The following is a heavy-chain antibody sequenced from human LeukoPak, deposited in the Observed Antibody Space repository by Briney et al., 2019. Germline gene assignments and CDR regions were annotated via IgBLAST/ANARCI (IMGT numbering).Heavy chain of an antibody. CDR1: GYTFTSYY. V-gene: IGHV1-69*13. Sequence: SVKVSCKASGYTFTSYYMHWVRQAPGQGLEWMGGIIPIFGTANYAQKFQGRVTITADESTSTAYMELSSLRSEDTAVYYCATGQGEYCTNGVCPRFDYWGQGTLVTVSS. J-gene: IGHJ4*02. CDR2: IIPIFGTA. D-gene: IGHD2-8*01. CDR3: ATGQGEYCTNGVCPRFDY.